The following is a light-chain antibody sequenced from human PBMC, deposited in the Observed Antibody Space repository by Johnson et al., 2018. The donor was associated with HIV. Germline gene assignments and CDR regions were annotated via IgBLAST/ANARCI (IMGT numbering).Light chain of an antibody. V-gene: IGLV1-51*02. CDR1: SSNIGNNY. Sequence: QSVLTQSPSVSAAPGQKVTISCSGSSSNIGNNYVSWYQQLPGTAPTLLMYENNKRPSGIPDRFSGSKSGTSATLGISGLQTGDEADYYCGTWDSSLSAYVFGTGTKVTVL. CDR3: GTWDSSLSAYV. J-gene: IGLJ1*01. CDR2: ENN.